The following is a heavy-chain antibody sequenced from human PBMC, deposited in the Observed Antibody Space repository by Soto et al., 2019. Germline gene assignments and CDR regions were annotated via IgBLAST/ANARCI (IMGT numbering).Heavy chain of an antibody. CDR2: ISGSGGST. CDR1: GFPFSSYA. D-gene: IGHD6-19*01. CDR3: AKDRGSGWYSDFDY. V-gene: IGHV3-23*01. Sequence: GGSLRLSCAASGFPFSSYAMSWVRQAPGKGLEWVSAISGSGGSTYYADSVKGRFTITRDNSKNTLYLQMNSLSAEDTAVYYCAKDRGSGWYSDFDYWAPGTMVTVSS. J-gene: IGHJ4*02.